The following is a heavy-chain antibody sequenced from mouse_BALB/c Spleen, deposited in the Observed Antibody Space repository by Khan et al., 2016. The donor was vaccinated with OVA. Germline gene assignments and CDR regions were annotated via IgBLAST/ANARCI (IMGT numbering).Heavy chain of an antibody. J-gene: IGHJ3*01. V-gene: IGHV5-6*01. CDR3: ASHLTGSFAY. CDR2: ISSGGDYT. CDR1: GFTFSSYS. D-gene: IGHD4-1*01. Sequence: EVQLVESGGDLVEPGGPLKLSCAASGFTFSSYSMSWVRQTPDKRLEWVATISSGGDYTYYPDIVKGRFTISRDNAKNTLYLQMSSLKSEDTAMYYCASHLTGSFAYWGKGTLVAVSA.